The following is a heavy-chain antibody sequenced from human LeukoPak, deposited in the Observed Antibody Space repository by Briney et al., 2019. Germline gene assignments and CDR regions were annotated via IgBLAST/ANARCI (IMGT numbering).Heavy chain of an antibody. CDR1: GGSFSGDY. CDR2: INHSGST. CDR3: AGRDLVNPSIAARLADY. J-gene: IGHJ4*02. V-gene: IGHV4-34*01. Sequence: SETLSLTCAVYGGSFSGDYWSWIRQPPGKGREWIGGINHSGSTNYNPSLKSRFTISVDTSKNQFSLKLSSVTAADTAVYYCAGRDLVNPSIAARLADYWGQGTLVTVSS. D-gene: IGHD6-6*01.